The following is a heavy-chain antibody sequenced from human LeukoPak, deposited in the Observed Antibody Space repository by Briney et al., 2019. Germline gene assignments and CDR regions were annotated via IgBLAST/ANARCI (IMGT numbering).Heavy chain of an antibody. CDR2: IYHSGRT. CDR1: NDSINSSSYY. Sequence: SETLSLTCTVSNDSINSSSYYWGWIRQPPGKGLEWIGNIYHSGRTYYNPSLKSRVTISMDTSKNQFSLKLTSVTAADTALYYCASEPLRWTKEGHYWGQGTLVTVSS. CDR3: ASEPLRWTKEGHY. V-gene: IGHV4-39*07. J-gene: IGHJ4*02. D-gene: IGHD4-23*01.